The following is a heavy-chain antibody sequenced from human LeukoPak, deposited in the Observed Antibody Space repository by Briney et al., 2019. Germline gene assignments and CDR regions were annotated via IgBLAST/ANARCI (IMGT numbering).Heavy chain of an antibody. V-gene: IGHV3-30*18. J-gene: IGHJ6*02. CDR3: AKDLTTVTENGDYYYYYGMDV. Sequence: GGSLRLSCAASGFTFSSYGMHWVRQAPGKGLEWVAVLSYDGSNKYYADSVNGRFTISRDNSKNTLYLQMNSLRAEDTAVYYCAKDLTTVTENGDYYYYYGMDVWGQGTTVTVSS. D-gene: IGHD4-17*01. CDR2: LSYDGSNK. CDR1: GFTFSSYG.